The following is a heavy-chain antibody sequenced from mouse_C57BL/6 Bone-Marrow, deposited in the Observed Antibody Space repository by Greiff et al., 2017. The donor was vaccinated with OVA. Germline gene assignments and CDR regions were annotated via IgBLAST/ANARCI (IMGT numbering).Heavy chain of an antibody. CDR1: GYAFSSYW. V-gene: IGHV1-80*01. CDR3: ARGYGSSPHWYFDV. Sequence: QVQLQQSGAELVKPGASVKISCKASGYAFSSYWMNWVKQRPGKGLEWIGQIYPGDGDTTYNGKFKGKATLTADKSSSTAYMQLSSLTSEDSAVYFGARGYGSSPHWYFDVWGTGTTVTVSS. CDR2: IYPGDGDT. J-gene: IGHJ1*03. D-gene: IGHD1-1*01.